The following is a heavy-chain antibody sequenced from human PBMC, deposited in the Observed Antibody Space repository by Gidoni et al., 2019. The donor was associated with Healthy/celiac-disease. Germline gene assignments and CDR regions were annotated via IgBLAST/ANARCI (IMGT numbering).Heavy chain of an antibody. J-gene: IGHJ4*02. CDR2: INAGNGNT. CDR1: GYTFTSYA. D-gene: IGHD3-22*01. V-gene: IGHV1-3*01. CDR3: AVGGPRWYYDSTPGS. Sequence: QVPLVQSGAAVKKPGASVKDSCKASGYTFTSYAMHWVRQAPGQRLEWMGWINAGNGNTKYSQKFQGRVTITRDTSASTAYMELSSLRSEDTAVYYCAVGGPRWYYDSTPGSWGQGTLVTVSS.